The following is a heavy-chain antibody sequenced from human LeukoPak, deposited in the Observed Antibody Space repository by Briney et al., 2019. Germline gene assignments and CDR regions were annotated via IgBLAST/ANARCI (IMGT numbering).Heavy chain of an antibody. CDR2: IKQDGSEK. J-gene: IGHJ4*02. D-gene: IGHD3-3*01. CDR1: GFTFSSYW. V-gene: IGHV3-7*01. CDR3: ARGPYYDFWSGYYTADY. Sequence: GGPLRLPCAASGFTFSSYWTSWVRQAPGKGLEWVANIKQDGSEKYYVDSVKGRFTISRDNAKNSLYLQMNSLRAEDTAVYYCARGPYYDFWSGYYTADYWGQGTLVTVSS.